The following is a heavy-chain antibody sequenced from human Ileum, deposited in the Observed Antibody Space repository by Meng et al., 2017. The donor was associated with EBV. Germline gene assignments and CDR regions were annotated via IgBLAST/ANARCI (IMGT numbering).Heavy chain of an antibody. CDR2: MSYTGST. V-gene: IGHV4-61*08. D-gene: IGHD2-21*02. Sequence: QVQLQESGPGLVKPSEXLSLTSSCSNGSVSSYGYYWTWIRQPPGKGLEWIGYMSYTGSTNYNSSLKSRVTISVDTSKNQFSLKLTSVTAADTAVYYCARERGGGDRGIHWGQGTLVTVSS. J-gene: IGHJ4*02. CDR3: ARERGGGDRGIH. CDR1: NGSVSSYGYY.